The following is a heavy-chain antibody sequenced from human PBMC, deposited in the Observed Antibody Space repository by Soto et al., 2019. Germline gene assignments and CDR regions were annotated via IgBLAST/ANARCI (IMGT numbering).Heavy chain of an antibody. Sequence: QVQLVESGGGVVQPRRSLRLSCAASGFIFTSYIVHWVRQAPGKGLEWVASVSYDGSKKHYADSVKGRFSISRDNCQNTVYMQMNSLRTEDTAVYYFARDKGILFECNFDSWGQGTLVTVSS. CDR1: GFIFTSYI. CDR2: VSYDGSKK. CDR3: ARDKGILFECNFDS. V-gene: IGHV3-30*01. J-gene: IGHJ4*02.